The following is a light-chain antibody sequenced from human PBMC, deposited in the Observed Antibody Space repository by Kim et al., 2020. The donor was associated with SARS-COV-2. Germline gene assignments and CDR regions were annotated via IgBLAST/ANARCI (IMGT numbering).Light chain of an antibody. CDR2: EVN. J-gene: IGLJ2*01. Sequence: QSALTQPASVSGSPGQSITISCTGASSDVGTYNLVSWYKQHPDKAPQLIIYEVNKRPSGVSHRFSGAKSGNTASLTISGLQAEDEADYYCSSYAGSTNFAVFGGGTQLTVL. CDR1: SSDVGTYNL. V-gene: IGLV2-23*02. CDR3: SSYAGSTNFAV.